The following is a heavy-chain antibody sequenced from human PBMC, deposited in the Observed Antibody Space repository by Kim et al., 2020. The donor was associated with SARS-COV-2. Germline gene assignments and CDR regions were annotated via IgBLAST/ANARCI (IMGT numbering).Heavy chain of an antibody. CDR3: ARDTYYYDSSGYSY. V-gene: IGHV4-34*01. J-gene: IGHJ4*02. Sequence: NPSLKSRVTISVDTSKNQFSLKLSSVTAADTAVYYCARDTYYYDSSGYSYWGQGTLVTVSS. D-gene: IGHD3-22*01.